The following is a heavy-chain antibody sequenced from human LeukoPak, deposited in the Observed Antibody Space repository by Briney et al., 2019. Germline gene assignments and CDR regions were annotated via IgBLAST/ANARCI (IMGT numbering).Heavy chain of an antibody. J-gene: IGHJ5*02. D-gene: IGHD6-13*01. V-gene: IGHV4-39*07. Sequence: SETLSLTCTVSGGSISSSSYYWGWIRQPPGKGLEWIGSIYYSGSTYYNPSLKSRVTISVDTSKNQFSLKLSSVTAADTAVYYCARDLGNRIAAPDKWETGTDPWGQGTLVTVSS. CDR1: GGSISSSSYY. CDR2: IYYSGST. CDR3: ARDLGNRIAAPDKWETGTDP.